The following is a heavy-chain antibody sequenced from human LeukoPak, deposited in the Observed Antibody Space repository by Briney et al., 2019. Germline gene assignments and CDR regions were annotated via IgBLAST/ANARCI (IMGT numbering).Heavy chain of an antibody. CDR3: ARDPTMIVVVITTKRAFDI. V-gene: IGHV3-30*04. J-gene: IGHJ3*02. D-gene: IGHD3-22*01. Sequence: PGGSLRLSCAASGFTFSSYAMHWVRQAPGKGLEWVAVISYDGSNKYYADSVKGRFTISRDNSKNTLYLQMNSLRAEDTAVYYCARDPTMIVVVITTKRAFDIWGQGTMVTVSS. CDR1: GFTFSSYA. CDR2: ISYDGSNK.